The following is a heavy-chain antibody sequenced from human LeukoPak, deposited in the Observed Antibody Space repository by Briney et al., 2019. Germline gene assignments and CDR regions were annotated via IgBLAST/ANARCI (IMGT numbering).Heavy chain of an antibody. J-gene: IGHJ5*02. V-gene: IGHV3-30-3*01. D-gene: IGHD3-3*01. Sequence: GGSLRLSCAASGFTFSSYAMHWVRQAPGKGLEWVAVISYDGSNKYYADSVKGRFTISRDNSKNTLYLQMNSLRAEDTAVYYCARDRVTIFGVVIGNWFDPWGQGTLVTVSS. CDR3: ARDRVTIFGVVIGNWFDP. CDR2: ISYDGSNK. CDR1: GFTFSSYA.